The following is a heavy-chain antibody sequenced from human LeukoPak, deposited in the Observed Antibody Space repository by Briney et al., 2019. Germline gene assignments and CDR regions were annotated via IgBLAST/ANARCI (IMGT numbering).Heavy chain of an antibody. D-gene: IGHD3-16*01. CDR1: GLTFSSYW. CDR2: IKQDGSEK. Sequence: GGSLRLSCAASGLTFSSYWMSWVRQAPGKGLEWVANIKQDGSEKYYVDSVKGRFTISRDNAKNSLYLQMNSLRAEDTAVYYCARAISGGKGFDFWGQGTLVTVSS. J-gene: IGHJ4*02. V-gene: IGHV3-7*01. CDR3: ARAISGGKGFDF.